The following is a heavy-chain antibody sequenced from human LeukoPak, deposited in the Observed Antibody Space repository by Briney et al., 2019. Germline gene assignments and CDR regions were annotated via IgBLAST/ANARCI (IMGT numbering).Heavy chain of an antibody. J-gene: IGHJ1*01. D-gene: IGHD3-22*01. CDR1: GFTFGSYA. CDR3: ARGLYPDYYVSSGSSPPEH. CDR2: ISSSGSYI. Sequence: GGSLRLSCAASGFTFGSYAMNWVRQAPGKGLEWVSSISSSGSYIYYADSMQGRFTISRDNSKNSLFLQMNSLRAEDTAVYYCARGLYPDYYVSSGSSPPEHWGQGTLVTVSS. V-gene: IGHV3-21*01.